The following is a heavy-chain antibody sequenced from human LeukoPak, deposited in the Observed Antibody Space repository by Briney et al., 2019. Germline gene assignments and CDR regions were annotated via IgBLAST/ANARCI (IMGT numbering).Heavy chain of an antibody. Sequence: QPSETLSLTCTVSGGSISSSSYYWGGIRQPPGKGLEWIGSIYYSGSTYYNPSLKSRVTISVDTSKNQFSLKLSSVTAADTAVYYCARRDYDFWSHDYWGQGTLVTVSS. CDR3: ARRDYDFWSHDY. D-gene: IGHD3-3*01. V-gene: IGHV4-39*01. J-gene: IGHJ4*02. CDR1: GGSISSSSYY. CDR2: IYYSGST.